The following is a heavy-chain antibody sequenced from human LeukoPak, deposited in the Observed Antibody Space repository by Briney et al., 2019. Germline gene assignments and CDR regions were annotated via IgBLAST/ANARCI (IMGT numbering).Heavy chain of an antibody. J-gene: IGHJ4*02. CDR1: GFTVSSNY. CDR2: IYSGGST. V-gene: IGHV3-53*01. D-gene: IGHD6-13*01. Sequence: GGSLRLSCAASGFTVSSNYMSWVRQAPGKGLEWVSVIYSGGSTYYADSVKGRFTISRDNSKNTLYLQMNSLRAEDTAVYYCAREGIAAAGPFDYWGQGTLVTVSS. CDR3: AREGIAAAGPFDY.